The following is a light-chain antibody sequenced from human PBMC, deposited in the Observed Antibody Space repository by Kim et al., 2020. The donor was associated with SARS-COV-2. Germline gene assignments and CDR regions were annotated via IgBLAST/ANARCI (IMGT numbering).Light chain of an antibody. CDR1: QGISNY. CDR3: LQHNSYPFT. Sequence: ASVGDRVTITCRASQGISNYLVWLQQKPGKVPKPLIFGASSLQSGAPSRFSARGSGTEFTLTVSSLQPEDSATYYCLQHNSYPFTFGGGTKVDIK. V-gene: IGKV1-17*03. CDR2: GAS. J-gene: IGKJ4*01.